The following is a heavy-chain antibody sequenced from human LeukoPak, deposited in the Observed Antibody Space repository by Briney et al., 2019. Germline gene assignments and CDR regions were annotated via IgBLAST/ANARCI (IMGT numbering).Heavy chain of an antibody. V-gene: IGHV4-4*07. Sequence: PSETLSLTCTVSGGSISSYYWSWIRQPAGKGLEWIGRMYTSGSTYYNPSLKSRVTISVDTSKNQFSLKLSSVTAADTAVYYCASFSSYYYGSGSYYNSSSYWGQGTLVTVSS. D-gene: IGHD3-10*01. CDR3: ASFSSYYYGSGSYYNSSSY. CDR2: MYTSGST. J-gene: IGHJ4*02. CDR1: GGSISSYY.